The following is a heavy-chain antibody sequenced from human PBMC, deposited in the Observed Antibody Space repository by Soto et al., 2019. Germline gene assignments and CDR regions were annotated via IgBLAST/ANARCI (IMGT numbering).Heavy chain of an antibody. Sequence: GGSLRLSCAASGFTFSSYSMNWVRQAPGKGLEWVSSISSSSSYIYYADSVKGRFTISRDNAKNSLYLQMNSLRAEDTAVYYCAIAMVRGVIKNRWDFDYWGQGTLVTVSS. J-gene: IGHJ4*02. D-gene: IGHD3-10*01. CDR2: ISSSSSYI. CDR1: GFTFSSYS. CDR3: AIAMVRGVIKNRWDFDY. V-gene: IGHV3-21*01.